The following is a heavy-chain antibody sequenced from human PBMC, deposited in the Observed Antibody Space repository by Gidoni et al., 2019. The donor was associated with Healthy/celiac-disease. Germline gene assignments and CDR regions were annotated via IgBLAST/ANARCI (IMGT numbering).Heavy chain of an antibody. CDR2: ISYDGSNK. CDR1: GFTFSSYG. V-gene: IGHV3-30*18. D-gene: IGHD5-18*01. CDR3: AKDVGYRDGSSDY. J-gene: IGHJ4*02. Sequence: QVQLVESGGGVVQPGRSLRLSCAASGFTFSSYGMHWVRQAPGKGLGWVAVISYDGSNKYYADSVKGRFTISRDNSKNTLYLQMNSLRAEDTAVYYCAKDVGYRDGSSDYWGQGTLVTVSS.